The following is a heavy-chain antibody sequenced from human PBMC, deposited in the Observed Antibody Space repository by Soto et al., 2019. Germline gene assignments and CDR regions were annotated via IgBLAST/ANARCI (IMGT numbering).Heavy chain of an antibody. CDR3: ARDRDGYSSSWYTTSAFDY. J-gene: IGHJ4*02. CDR1: GFTFSSYG. Sequence: SVGSLRLSCAASGFTFSSYGMHWVRQAPGKGLEWVAVIWYDGSNKYYADSVKGRFTISRDNSKNTLYLQMNSLRAEDTAVYYCARDRDGYSSSWYTTSAFDYWGQGTLVTVSS. CDR2: IWYDGSNK. V-gene: IGHV3-33*01. D-gene: IGHD6-13*01.